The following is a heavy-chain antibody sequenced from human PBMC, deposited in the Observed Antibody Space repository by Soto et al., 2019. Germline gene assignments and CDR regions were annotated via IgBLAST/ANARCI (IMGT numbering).Heavy chain of an antibody. CDR2: IYYSGST. J-gene: IGHJ4*02. CDR3: ASADYYGSGSYHY. Sequence: SETLSLTCTVSGGSISSYYWSWIRQPPGKGLEWIGYIYYSGSTNYNPSLKSRVTISVDTSKNQFSLKLSSVTAADTAVYYCASADYYGSGSYHYWGQGTLVTVS. D-gene: IGHD3-10*01. CDR1: GGSISSYY. V-gene: IGHV4-59*08.